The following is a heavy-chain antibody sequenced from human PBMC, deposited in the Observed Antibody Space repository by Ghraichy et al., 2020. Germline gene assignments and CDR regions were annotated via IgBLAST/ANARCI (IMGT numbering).Heavy chain of an antibody. CDR3: AGHWLGADTIDV. V-gene: IGHV4-34*01. J-gene: IGHJ3*01. CDR1: GASLSGYY. CDR2: VSHRGST. D-gene: IGHD6-19*01. Sequence: ETLSLTCAVSGASLSGYYWTWIRQSPGKGLEWIGEVSHRGSTTYNPSLESRVTFSVETSSNQFSLKMNSVTAADTAVYYCAGHWLGADTIDVWGRGTMVTVSS.